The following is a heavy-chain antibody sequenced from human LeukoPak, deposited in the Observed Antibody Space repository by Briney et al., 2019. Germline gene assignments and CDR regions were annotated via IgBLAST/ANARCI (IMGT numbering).Heavy chain of an antibody. CDR3: ARALYSSSWYFDY. V-gene: IGHV4-38-2*01. CDR1: GYSISSGYY. Sequence: SETLSLTCAVSGYSISSGYYWGWIRQPPGKGLERIGIIYHSGSTYYNPSLKSRVIISVDTSKNQFSLRLSSVTAADTAIYYCARALYSSSWYFDYWGQGTLVTVSS. CDR2: IYHSGST. J-gene: IGHJ4*02. D-gene: IGHD6-13*01.